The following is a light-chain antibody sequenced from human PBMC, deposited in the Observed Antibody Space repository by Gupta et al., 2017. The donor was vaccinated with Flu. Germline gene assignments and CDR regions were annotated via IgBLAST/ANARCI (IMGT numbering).Light chain of an antibody. CDR2: DST. Sequence: YVLTQPPSVSVAPGQTARISCGGDSIGSENVHWYQQQPGQAPLLVVYDSTARPSGIPERFSGSNSGNTASLTISGVEAGDEADYFCQVWDTDSSHVVFGGGTKLTVL. CDR1: SIGSEN. J-gene: IGLJ3*02. V-gene: IGLV3-21*02. CDR3: QVWDTDSSHVV.